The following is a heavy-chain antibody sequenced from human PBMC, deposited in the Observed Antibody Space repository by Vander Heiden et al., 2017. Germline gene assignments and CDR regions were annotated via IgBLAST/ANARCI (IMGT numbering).Heavy chain of an antibody. CDR1: GFTFSNAW. J-gene: IGHJ4*02. CDR3: TTAAYYDSSGPYDY. V-gene: IGHV3-15*07. D-gene: IGHD3-22*01. CDR2: IKSKTDGGTT. Sequence: EVQLVESGGGLVKPGGSLRLSCAASGFTFSNAWMNWVRQAPGKGLEWDGRIKSKTDGGTTDYAAPVKGRFTISRDDSKNTLYLQMNSLKTEDTAVYYCTTAAYYDSSGPYDYWCQGTLVTVSS.